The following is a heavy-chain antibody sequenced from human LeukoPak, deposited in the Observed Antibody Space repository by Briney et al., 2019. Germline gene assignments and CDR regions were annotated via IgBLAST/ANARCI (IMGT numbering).Heavy chain of an antibody. CDR1: GGSISNTNW. V-gene: IGHV4-4*02. Sequence: PSGTLSLTCGVSGGSISNTNWWTWVRQPPGKGLEWIGEVNLQGSTNYNPSLKSRVSMSIDKSKNQLSLKLTSVTAADTAMYYCARESGAFSPFGFWGQGTLVTVSS. D-gene: IGHD1-26*01. CDR3: ARESGAFSPFGF. CDR2: VNLQGST. J-gene: IGHJ4*02.